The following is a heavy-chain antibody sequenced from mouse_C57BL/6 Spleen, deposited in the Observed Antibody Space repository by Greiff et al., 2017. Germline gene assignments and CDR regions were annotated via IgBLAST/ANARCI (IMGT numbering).Heavy chain of an antibody. J-gene: IGHJ1*03. CDR2: IDPSDSYT. CDR3: ARWFYGSSYWYFDV. CDR1: GYTFTSYW. V-gene: IGHV1-50*01. D-gene: IGHD1-1*01. Sequence: QVQLQQPGAELVKPGASVKLSCKASGYTFTSYWMQWVKQRPGQGLEWIGEIDPSDSYTNYNQKFKGKATLTVDTSSSTAYMQLSSLTSEDSAVYYCARWFYGSSYWYFDVWAQGPRSPSPQ.